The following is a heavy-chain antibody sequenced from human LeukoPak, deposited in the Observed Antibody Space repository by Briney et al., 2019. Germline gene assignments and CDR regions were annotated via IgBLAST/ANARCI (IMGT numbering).Heavy chain of an antibody. CDR3: ARERRSWVRFDY. CDR2: ISSSSSTI. J-gene: IGHJ4*02. CDR1: GFAFSSYN. D-gene: IGHD3-10*01. V-gene: IGHV3-48*02. Sequence: GGSLRLSCAASGFAFSSYNINWVRQAPGKGLEWVSYISSSSSTIYYADSVKGRFTISRDNAKNSLYLQMNSLRDEDTAVYYCARERRSWVRFDYWGQGTLVTVSS.